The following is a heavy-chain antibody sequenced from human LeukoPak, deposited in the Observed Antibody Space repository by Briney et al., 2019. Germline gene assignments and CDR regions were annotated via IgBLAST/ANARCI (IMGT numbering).Heavy chain of an antibody. CDR3: ARARGATREGFDY. J-gene: IGHJ4*01. V-gene: IGHV3-23*01. D-gene: IGHD1-26*01. CDR1: GFTFNRHV. CDR2: ISGSGSTT. Sequence: GGSLRLSCAASGFTFNRHVMTWVRQAPGEGLEWVSAISGSGSTTYYADSVQGRFTISGDKSANMVYLQMSSLSAEDTALYYCARARGATREGFDYWGQGTLITVSS.